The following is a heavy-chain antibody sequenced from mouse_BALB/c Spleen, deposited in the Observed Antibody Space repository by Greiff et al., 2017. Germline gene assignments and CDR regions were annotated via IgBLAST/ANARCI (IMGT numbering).Heavy chain of an antibody. CDR1: GYAFSSSW. V-gene: IGHV1-82*01. D-gene: IGHD1-1*01. CDR2: IYPGDGDT. CDR3: ARGYYGSSPFAY. J-gene: IGHJ3*01. Sequence: QVQLQQSGPELVKPGASVKISCKASGYAFSSSWMNWVKQRPGQGLEWIGRIYPGDGDTNYNGKFKGKATLTADKSSSTAYMQLSSLTSVDSAVYFCARGYYGSSPFAYWGQGTLVTVSA.